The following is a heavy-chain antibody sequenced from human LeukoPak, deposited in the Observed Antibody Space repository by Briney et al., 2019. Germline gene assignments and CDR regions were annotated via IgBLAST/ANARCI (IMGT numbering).Heavy chain of an antibody. CDR3: ARSSAYYNEADI. V-gene: IGHV1-46*01. J-gene: IGHJ3*02. CDR1: GYTFTSYY. Sequence: ASVKVSCKTSGYTFTSYYMHWVRQAPGQGLEWMGIINPSGGSTTYAQNFQGRLTMTSATSTRTVYMELSSLRSEDTAVYYCARSSAYYNEADIWGQGTMVTVSS. D-gene: IGHD3-9*01. CDR2: INPSGGST.